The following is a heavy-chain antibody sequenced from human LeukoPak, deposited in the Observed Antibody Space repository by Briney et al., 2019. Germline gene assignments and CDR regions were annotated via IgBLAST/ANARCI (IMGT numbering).Heavy chain of an antibody. CDR3: AKDISDYGAGEYFDY. Sequence: GGSLRLSCAASGLTFDDYTMPWVRQAPGKGLEWVSLISWDGGSTYYADSVKGRFTISRDNSKNSLYLQMNSLRTEDTALYYCAKDISDYGAGEYFDYWGQGTLVTVSS. CDR1: GLTFDDYT. CDR2: ISWDGGST. D-gene: IGHD4-17*01. J-gene: IGHJ4*02. V-gene: IGHV3-43*01.